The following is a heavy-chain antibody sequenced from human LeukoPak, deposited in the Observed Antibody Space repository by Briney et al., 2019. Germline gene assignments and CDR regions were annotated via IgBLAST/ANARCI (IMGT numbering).Heavy chain of an antibody. CDR3: ARRGYDFQLYYFDY. D-gene: IGHD3-3*01. CDR2: INLNSGGT. J-gene: IGHJ4*02. Sequence: ASVKVSCKASGYTFTGYYMHWVRQAPGQGLEWMGWINLNSGGTNYAQKFQGRVTMTRDTSISTAYMELSRLRSDDTAVYYCARRGYDFQLYYFDYWGQGTLVTVSS. V-gene: IGHV1-2*02. CDR1: GYTFTGYY.